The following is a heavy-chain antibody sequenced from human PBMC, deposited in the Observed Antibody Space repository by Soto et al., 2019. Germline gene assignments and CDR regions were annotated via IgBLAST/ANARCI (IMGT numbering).Heavy chain of an antibody. D-gene: IGHD3-10*01. CDR3: ARHLRPYGSGSYKKYYYYGMDV. CDR1: GGSISSSSYY. Sequence: PSETLSLTCTVSGGSISSSSYYWGWIRQPPGKGLEWIGSIYYSGGTYYNPSLKSRVTISVDTSKNQFSLKLSSVTAADTAVYYCARHLRPYGSGSYKKYYYYGMDVWGQGTTVTVSS. J-gene: IGHJ6*02. V-gene: IGHV4-39*01. CDR2: IYYSGGT.